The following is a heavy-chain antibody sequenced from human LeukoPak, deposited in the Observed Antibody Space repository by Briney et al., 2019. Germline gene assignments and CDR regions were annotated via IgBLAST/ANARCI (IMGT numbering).Heavy chain of an antibody. CDR3: ARVQKSRKSVASAVDC. V-gene: IGHV3-21*01. J-gene: IGHJ4*02. Sequence: PGGSLRLSCAASGFTFSSNSMNWVRQAPGKGLEWVSSISTSSSYIYYADSVKGRFTISRDNAKNSLYLQMNSLRAEDTAVYYCARVQKSRKSVASAVDCWGQGTVVIVSS. CDR2: ISTSSSYI. CDR1: GFTFSSNS. D-gene: IGHD5-12*01.